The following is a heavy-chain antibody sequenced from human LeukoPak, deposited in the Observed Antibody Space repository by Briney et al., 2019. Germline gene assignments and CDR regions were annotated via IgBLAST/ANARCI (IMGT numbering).Heavy chain of an antibody. CDR2: IYSGGST. Sequence: PGGSVTLLCAASGFTVSSNYVSWVRQAPGKELEWVSVIYSGGSTYYADSVKGRFTISRHNSKNTLYLQMNRLRAEDTAVYYCAKEGTFLAPTFDYWGQGTLVTVSS. J-gene: IGHJ4*02. CDR1: GFTVSSNY. CDR3: AKEGTFLAPTFDY. V-gene: IGHV3-53*01. D-gene: IGHD1-7*01.